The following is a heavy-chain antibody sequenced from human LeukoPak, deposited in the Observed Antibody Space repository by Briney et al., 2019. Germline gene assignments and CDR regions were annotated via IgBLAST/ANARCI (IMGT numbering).Heavy chain of an antibody. J-gene: IGHJ4*02. D-gene: IGHD3-9*01. CDR2: INPNSGGT. CDR3: ARDVGDHYYDILTGSLMVDY. Sequence: WASVKVSCKASGYTFTGYYMHWVRQAPGQGLEWMGWINPNSGGTNYAQKFQGRVTMTRDTSISTAYMELSRLRSDDTAVYYCARDVGDHYYDILTGSLMVDYWGQGTLVTVSS. V-gene: IGHV1-2*02. CDR1: GYTFTGYY.